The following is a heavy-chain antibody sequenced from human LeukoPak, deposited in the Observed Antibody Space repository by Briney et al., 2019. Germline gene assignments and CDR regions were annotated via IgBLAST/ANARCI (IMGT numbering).Heavy chain of an antibody. J-gene: IGHJ4*02. CDR3: ARGPTVTTLNY. V-gene: IGHV4-34*01. D-gene: IGHD4-17*01. CDR2: INHSGST. CDR1: GGSFSGYY. Sequence: SETLSLTCAVYGGSFSGYYWSWMRQPPGKGLEWIGEINHSGSTNYNPSLKSRVTISVDTSKNQFSLKLSSVTAADTAAYYCARGPTVTTLNYRGQGTLVTVSS.